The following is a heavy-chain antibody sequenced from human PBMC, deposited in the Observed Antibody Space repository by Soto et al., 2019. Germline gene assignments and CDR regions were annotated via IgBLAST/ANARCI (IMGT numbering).Heavy chain of an antibody. D-gene: IGHD6-25*01. CDR2: FDPEDGET. J-gene: IGHJ5*02. Sequence: GASVKVSCKVSGYTLTELSMHWLRQAPGKGLEWMGGFDPEDGETIYAQKFQGRVTMTEDTSTDTAYMELSSLRSEDTAVDDCASKGGDHYCFGPWDQGTLVTVAS. CDR3: ASKGGDHYCFGP. V-gene: IGHV1-24*01. CDR1: GYTLTELS.